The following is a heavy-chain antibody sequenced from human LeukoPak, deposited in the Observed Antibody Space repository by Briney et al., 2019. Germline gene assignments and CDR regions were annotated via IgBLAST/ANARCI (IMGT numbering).Heavy chain of an antibody. Sequence: GASVKVSCKASGYTFTSYAMNWVRQAPGQGLGWMGWINTNTGNPTYAQGFTGRFVFSLDTSVSTAYLQISSLKAEDTAVYYCARDLRTYFDWYYFDYWGQGTLVTVSS. J-gene: IGHJ4*02. V-gene: IGHV7-4-1*02. CDR3: ARDLRTYFDWYYFDY. CDR1: GYTFTSYA. D-gene: IGHD3-9*01. CDR2: INTNTGNP.